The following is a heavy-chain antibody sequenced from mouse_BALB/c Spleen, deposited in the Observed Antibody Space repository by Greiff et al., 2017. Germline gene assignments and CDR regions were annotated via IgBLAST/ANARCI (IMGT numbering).Heavy chain of an antibody. V-gene: IGHV1S56*01. Sequence: VQLQQSGPELVKPGASVRISCKASGYTFTSYYIHWVKQRPGQGLEWIGWIYPGNVNTKYNEKFKGKATLTADKSYSTSYMQISSLTSEDAAVYFCARGYYDVDYWGQGTTLTVSS. D-gene: IGHD2-4*01. CDR2: IYPGNVNT. CDR1: GYTFTSYY. J-gene: IGHJ2*01. CDR3: ARGYYDVDY.